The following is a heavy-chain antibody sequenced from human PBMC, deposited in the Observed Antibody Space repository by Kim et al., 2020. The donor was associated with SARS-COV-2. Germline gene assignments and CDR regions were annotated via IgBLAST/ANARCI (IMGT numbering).Heavy chain of an antibody. CDR3: ARGLQVPAANRGLNWFDP. CDR1: GFTFSDYY. J-gene: IGHJ5*02. V-gene: IGHV3-11*06. CDR2: ISSSSSYT. D-gene: IGHD2-2*01. Sequence: GGSLRLSCAASGFTFSDYYMSWIRQAPGKGLEWVSYISSSSSYTNYADSVKGRFTISRDNAKNSLYLQMNSLRAEDTAVYYCARGLQVPAANRGLNWFDPWGQGTLVTVSS.